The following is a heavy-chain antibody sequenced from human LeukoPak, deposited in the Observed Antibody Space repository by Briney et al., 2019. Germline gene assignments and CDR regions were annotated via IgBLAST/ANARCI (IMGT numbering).Heavy chain of an antibody. J-gene: IGHJ5*02. D-gene: IGHD2/OR15-2a*01. CDR2: IFAGGGYSNV. CDR1: GYDFPGYW. CDR3: ARYNSPTLSGNRFDP. Sequence: GESLKISCKGSGYDFPGYWIGWVRQMPGKALEWMGIIFAGGGYSNVYYSPSFQGQVTLSVDTSIRTAHLQWSSLKASDTAMYYCARYNSPTLSGNRFDPWGQGTLVTVSS. V-gene: IGHV5-51*01.